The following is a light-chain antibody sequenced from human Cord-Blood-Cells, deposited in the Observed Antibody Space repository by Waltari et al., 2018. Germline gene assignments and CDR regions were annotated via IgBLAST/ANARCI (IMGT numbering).Light chain of an antibody. CDR3: MQALQTPRT. CDR1: QSLLHSNGYNY. J-gene: IGKJ2*01. CDR2: LGS. Sequence: DIVMTQSPLSLLVTPGEQASIPCRSSQSLLHSNGYNYLDWYLQKPGQSPQLLIYLGSNRASGVPDRFSGSGSGTDFTLKISRVEAEDVGVYYCMQALQTPRTFGQGTKLEIK. V-gene: IGKV2-28*01.